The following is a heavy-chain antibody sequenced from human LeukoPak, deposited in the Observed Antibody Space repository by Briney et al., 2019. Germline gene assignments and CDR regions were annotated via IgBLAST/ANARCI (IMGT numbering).Heavy chain of an antibody. CDR3: ARASIAAANWFDP. J-gene: IGHJ5*02. D-gene: IGHD6-13*01. Sequence: GGSLRLSCAASGFTFSSYGMHWVRQAPGKGLEWVSYISSSGSTIYYADSVKGRFTISRDNAKNSLYLQMNSLRAEDTAVYYCARASIAAANWFDPWGQGTLVTVSS. CDR2: ISSSGSTI. CDR1: GFTFSSYG. V-gene: IGHV3-48*04.